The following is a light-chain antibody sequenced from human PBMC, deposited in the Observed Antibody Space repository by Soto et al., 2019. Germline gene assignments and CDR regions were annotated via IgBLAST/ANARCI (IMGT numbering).Light chain of an antibody. V-gene: IGKV3-20*01. CDR2: GAS. CDR1: QSIRSNY. CDR3: HQYTGSPGT. Sequence: EIVLTQSPGTLSLSPGERATLSCRASQSIRSNYLAWYQQKPVQAPRLLIYGASSRATGIPDRFSGSGSGTDFTLTISRLEPEDFAVFYCHQYTGSPGTFGQGTKLEIK. J-gene: IGKJ2*01.